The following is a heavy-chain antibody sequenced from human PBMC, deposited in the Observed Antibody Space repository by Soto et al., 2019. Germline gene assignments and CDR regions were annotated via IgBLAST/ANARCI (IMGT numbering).Heavy chain of an antibody. D-gene: IGHD6-19*01. CDR1: GYSITAGGYY. CDR3: ARMYSSGSGWLQY. J-gene: IGHJ4*02. Sequence: SETLSLTCFVSGYSITAGGYYWSWIRHHPGKGLEWIGSFYSSGSIIYNPSLRSRVSISGDTSSNQFPMSLTSVTAAETARYYCARMYSSGSGWLQYCGQGNLVT. V-gene: IGHV4-39*06. CDR2: FYSSGSI.